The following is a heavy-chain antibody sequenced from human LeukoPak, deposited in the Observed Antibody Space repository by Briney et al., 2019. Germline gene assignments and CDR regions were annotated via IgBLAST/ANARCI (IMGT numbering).Heavy chain of an antibody. CDR2: IIPIFGTA. Sequence: SVQVSCKASGGTFSSYAISWVRQAPGQGLEWMGGIIPIFGTANYAQKFQGRVTITADESTSTAYMELSSLRSEDTAVYYCARDLGCSSGWYCNYWGQGTLVTVSS. CDR3: ARDLGCSSGWYCNY. V-gene: IGHV1-69*13. J-gene: IGHJ4*02. D-gene: IGHD6-19*01. CDR1: GGTFSSYA.